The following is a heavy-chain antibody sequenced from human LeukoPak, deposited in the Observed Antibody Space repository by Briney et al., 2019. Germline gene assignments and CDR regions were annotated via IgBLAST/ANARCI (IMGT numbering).Heavy chain of an antibody. Sequence: GGSLRLSCAASGFTFSSYSMNWVRQAPGRGLEWVSYISSSSSSIYYADSVKGRFTISRDNAKNSLYLQMNSLRAEDTAVYYCARVPSAGNYYYYYMDVWGKGTTVTVSS. D-gene: IGHD6-19*01. CDR2: ISSSSSSI. J-gene: IGHJ6*03. V-gene: IGHV3-48*01. CDR3: ARVPSAGNYYYYYMDV. CDR1: GFTFSSYS.